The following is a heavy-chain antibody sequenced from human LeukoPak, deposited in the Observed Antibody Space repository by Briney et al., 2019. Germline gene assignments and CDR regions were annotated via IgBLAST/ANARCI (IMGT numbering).Heavy chain of an antibody. J-gene: IGHJ4*02. V-gene: IGHV1-69*04. CDR3: ARVSRNTAAAGNFDY. CDR1: GGTFSSYA. CDR2: IIPILGIA. D-gene: IGHD6-13*01. Sequence: SVKVSCKASGGTFSSYAISWVRQAPGQGLEWMGRIIPILGIANYAQKFQGRVTITADKSTSTAYMELSSLRSEDTAVYYCARVSRNTAAAGNFDYWGQGTLVTVSS.